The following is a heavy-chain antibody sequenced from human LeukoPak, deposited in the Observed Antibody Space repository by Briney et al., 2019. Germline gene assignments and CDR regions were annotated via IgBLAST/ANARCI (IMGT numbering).Heavy chain of an antibody. CDR1: GGSISSGSYY. J-gene: IGHJ5*02. CDR2: IYTSGST. CDR3: ARDFGSQLLS. V-gene: IGHV4-61*02. D-gene: IGHD3-10*01. Sequence: PSETLSLTCTVSGGSISSGSYYWSWIRQPAGKGLEWIGRIYTSGSTNYNPSLKSRVTISVDTSKNQFSLKLSSVTAADTAVYYCARDFGSQLLSWGQGTLVTVSS.